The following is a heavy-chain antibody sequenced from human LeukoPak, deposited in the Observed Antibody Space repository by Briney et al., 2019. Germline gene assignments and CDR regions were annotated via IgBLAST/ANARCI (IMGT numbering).Heavy chain of an antibody. CDR2: IYSGGST. D-gene: IGHD3-22*01. CDR1: GFSFSAYS. Sequence: GGSLRLSYAASGFSFSAYSMNWVRQAPGKGLEWVSVIYSGGSTYYADSVKGRFTISRDNSKSTLYLQMNSLRAEDTAVYYCARDPRTYYYDSWGQGTLVTVSS. J-gene: IGHJ4*02. CDR3: ARDPRTYYYDS. V-gene: IGHV3-66*01.